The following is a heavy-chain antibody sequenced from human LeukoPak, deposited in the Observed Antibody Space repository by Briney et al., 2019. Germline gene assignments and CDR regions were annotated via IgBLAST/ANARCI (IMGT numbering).Heavy chain of an antibody. J-gene: IGHJ4*02. Sequence: PGGSLRLSCAASGFTFSRYEMNWVRQAPGKGLEWVSYISSSGNTIYYADSVKGRFTISRDNAKNSLYLQMNSLKAEDTAVYYCARDGPEYTSGWYGAYYFDYWGQGTLVTVSS. CDR3: ARDGPEYTSGWYGAYYFDY. CDR1: GFTFSRYE. V-gene: IGHV3-48*03. CDR2: ISSSGNTI. D-gene: IGHD6-19*01.